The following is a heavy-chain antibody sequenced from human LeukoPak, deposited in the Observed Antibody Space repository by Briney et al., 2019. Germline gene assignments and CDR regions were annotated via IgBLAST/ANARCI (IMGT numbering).Heavy chain of an antibody. D-gene: IGHD4-23*01. CDR1: GGTFGSYA. CDR3: ARGTTVVTSNYYYMDV. CDR2: IIPIFGTA. Sequence: SVKVSCKASGGTFGSYAISWVRQAPGQGLEWMGGIIPIFGTANYAQKFQGRVTITADESTSTAYMELSSLRSEDTAVYYCARGTTVVTSNYYYMDVWGKGTTVTVSS. J-gene: IGHJ6*03. V-gene: IGHV1-69*13.